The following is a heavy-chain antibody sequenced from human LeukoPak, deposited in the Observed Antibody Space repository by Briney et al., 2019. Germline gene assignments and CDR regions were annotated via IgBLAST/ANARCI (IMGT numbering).Heavy chain of an antibody. J-gene: IGHJ6*02. Sequence: GGSLRLSCAASGLTASHNVNNAMSWVRHAPGKGLEWVSGITTSGSTYYADSVEGRFTISRENSNNTLYLHMDSLRAEDTAVYYCAKAPVWNYYYGLDVWGQGTTVTVSS. V-gene: IGHV3-23*01. CDR1: GLTASHNVNNA. D-gene: IGHD2-21*01. CDR3: AKAPVWNYYYGLDV. CDR2: ITTSGST.